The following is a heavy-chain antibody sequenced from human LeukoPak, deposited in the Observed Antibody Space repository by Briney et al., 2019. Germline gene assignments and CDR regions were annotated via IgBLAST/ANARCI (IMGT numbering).Heavy chain of an antibody. V-gene: IGHV4-31*11. CDR1: GGSISSDGYY. D-gene: IGHD2-21*02. CDR2: LYYSGST. Sequence: SETLSLTCAVSGGSISSDGYYWSWLRQLPGKGLEWIGYLYYSGSTYYNPSLKSRVTISVDTSKNQFSLKLSSVTAADTAVYYCAREYCGSDCYQFDYWGQGTLVTVPS. CDR3: AREYCGSDCYQFDY. J-gene: IGHJ4*02.